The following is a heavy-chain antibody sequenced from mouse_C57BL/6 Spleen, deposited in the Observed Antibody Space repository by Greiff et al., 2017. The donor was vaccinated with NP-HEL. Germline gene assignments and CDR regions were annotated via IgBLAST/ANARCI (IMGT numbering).Heavy chain of an antibody. D-gene: IGHD2-1*01. V-gene: IGHV5-12*01. CDR3: ARQFYGNFFDY. Sequence: EVKLVESGGGLVQPGGSLKLSCAASGFTFSDYYMYWVRQTPEKRLEWVAYISNGGGSTYYPDTVKGRFTISRDNAKNTLYLQMSRLKSEDTAMYYCARQFYGNFFDYWGQGTTLTVSS. J-gene: IGHJ2*01. CDR1: GFTFSDYY. CDR2: ISNGGGST.